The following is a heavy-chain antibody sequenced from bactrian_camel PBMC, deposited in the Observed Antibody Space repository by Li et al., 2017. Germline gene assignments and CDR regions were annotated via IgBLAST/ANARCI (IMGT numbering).Heavy chain of an antibody. J-gene: IGHJ6*01. CDR3: AVEGSGAYCSLRALPLGY. D-gene: IGHD3*01. V-gene: IGHV3S53*01. Sequence: QVQLVESGGGSVQTGQSLTLSCTSSRHTYTALCMGWFHQVPGKAREGVAAIDSDGSTTYADSAKGRFTISKDNAKNTLYLQMNSLKPEDTAMYYCAVEGSGAYCSLRALPLGYWDPGTQVTVS. CDR2: IDSDGST. CDR1: RHTYTALC.